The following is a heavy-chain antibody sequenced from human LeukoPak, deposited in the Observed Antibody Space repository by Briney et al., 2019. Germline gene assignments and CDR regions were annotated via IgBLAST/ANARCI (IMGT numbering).Heavy chain of an antibody. J-gene: IGHJ4*02. CDR3: AREHVECGSTSCHLDY. CDR2: INPNSGGT. V-gene: IGHV1-2*02. CDR1: GYTFTGYY. Sequence: GASVKVSCKASGYTFTGYYMHWVRQAPGQGLEWMGWINPNSGGTNYAQKFQGRVTMTRDTSISTAYTELSRLRSDDTAVYYCAREHVECGSTSCHLDYWGQGTLVTVSS. D-gene: IGHD2-2*01.